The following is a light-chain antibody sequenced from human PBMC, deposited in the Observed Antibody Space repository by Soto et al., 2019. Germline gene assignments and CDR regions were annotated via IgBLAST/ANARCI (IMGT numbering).Light chain of an antibody. Sequence: ERVMTQSPATLSVSPGERATLSCRSSQSVSSYLAWYQQKPGQAPRLLIYGAYSRATGIPDRFSGSGSGTDFTLTISRLEPEDFAVYYCQPYGSSPLTVGGGTQVEIK. J-gene: IGKJ4*01. CDR3: QPYGSSPLT. V-gene: IGKV3-20*01. CDR1: QSVSSY. CDR2: GAY.